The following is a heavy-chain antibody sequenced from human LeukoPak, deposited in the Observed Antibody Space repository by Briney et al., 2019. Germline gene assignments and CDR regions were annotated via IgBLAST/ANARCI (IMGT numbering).Heavy chain of an antibody. Sequence: GGSLRLSCGASGFTFSSYWMHWVRQAPGKGLVWISRINSDGSTTSYADSVKGRFTISRDNTKNTLYLQMNSLRAEDTAVYYCARGNYYGQDYWGQGTLVTVSS. CDR1: GFTFSSYW. CDR2: INSDGSTT. CDR3: ARGNYYGQDY. J-gene: IGHJ4*02. D-gene: IGHD3-10*01. V-gene: IGHV3-74*01.